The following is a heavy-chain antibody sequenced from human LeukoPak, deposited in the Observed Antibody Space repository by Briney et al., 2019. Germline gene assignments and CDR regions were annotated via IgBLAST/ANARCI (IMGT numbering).Heavy chain of an antibody. CDR3: ARGLSTVWFGEFNDSLDI. CDR2: INPNSGGT. J-gene: IGHJ3*02. D-gene: IGHD3-10*01. V-gene: IGHV1-2*02. CDR1: GYTFTDYY. Sequence: GASVKVSCKTSGYTFTDYYIHWVRQAPGQGLEWMGRINPNSGGTDYAQRFQGRVTMTWETSISTVYMEMTGLRSDDTALLFCARGLSTVWFGEFNDSLDIWGQGTLVTVSS.